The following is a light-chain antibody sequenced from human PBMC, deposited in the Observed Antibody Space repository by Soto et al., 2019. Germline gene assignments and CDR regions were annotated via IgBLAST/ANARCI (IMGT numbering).Light chain of an antibody. J-gene: IGLJ3*02. CDR2: EVR. V-gene: IGLV2-23*02. Sequence: QSALTQPASVSGSPGQSITISCYGTSSDVGSYDLVSWYQQHPDKAPKLLIYEVRKRPSGVSGRFSGSKSDYTASLTISGPQAEDEADYYFCSYAGNSTLVFGGGTKLTVL. CDR1: SSDVGSYDL. CDR3: CSYAGNSTLV.